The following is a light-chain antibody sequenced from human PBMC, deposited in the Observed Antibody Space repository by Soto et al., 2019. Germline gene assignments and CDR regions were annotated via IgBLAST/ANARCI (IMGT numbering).Light chain of an antibody. CDR3: QQYGSSPLT. V-gene: IGKV3-20*01. CDR1: QSLSSTY. J-gene: IGKJ4*01. Sequence: EIVLTQSPGTLSLSPGERATLSCRASQSLSSTYLAWYQQKPGQAPRVLIYGASSRATGIPDRFSGSGSGTDFTLTITRLEHEDFAIYYCQQYGSSPLTFGGGNRVEIK. CDR2: GAS.